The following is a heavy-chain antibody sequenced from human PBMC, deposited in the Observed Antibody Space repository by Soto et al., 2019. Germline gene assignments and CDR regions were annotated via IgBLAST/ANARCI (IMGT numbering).Heavy chain of an antibody. D-gene: IGHD5-12*01. J-gene: IGHJ6*02. CDR2: ISGSGGST. CDR1: GFTFSSYA. V-gene: IGHV3-23*01. CDR3: AKGGVATIVISYYYYGMDV. Sequence: EVQLLESGGGLVQPGGSLRLSCAASGFTFSSYAMSWVRQAPGKGLEWVSAISGSGGSTYYADSVKGRFTISRDNSKNTLYRQMNSLRAEDTAVYYCAKGGVATIVISYYYYGMDVWGQGTTVTVSS.